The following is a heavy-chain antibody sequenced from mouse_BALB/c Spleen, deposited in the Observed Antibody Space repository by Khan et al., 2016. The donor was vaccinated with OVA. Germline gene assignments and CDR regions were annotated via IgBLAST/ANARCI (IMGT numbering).Heavy chain of an antibody. CDR2: ISGDSSTI. J-gene: IGHJ2*02. Sequence: EVELVESGRGLVQPGGSRKLSCAASGFTFSSYGMHWVRQAPENGLEWVAFISGDSSTISYTDTVKGRFTISRETPKNTLSLQMTSLMSEDTAMSYCATSDCYGDYIDYWGPGTSLTVSS. D-gene: IGHD1-1*01. V-gene: IGHV5-17*02. CDR3: ATSDCYGDYIDY. CDR1: GFTFSSYG.